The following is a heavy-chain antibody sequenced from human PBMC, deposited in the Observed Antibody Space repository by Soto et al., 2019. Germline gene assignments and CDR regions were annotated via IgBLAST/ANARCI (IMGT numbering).Heavy chain of an antibody. V-gene: IGHV2-5*01. CDR2: IYWNDDK. CDR3: AHSGRQWLVPYYYYYGMDV. CDR1: GFSLSTSGVG. Sequence: SGPTLVNPTQPLTLTCTFSGFSLSTSGVGVGWIRQPPGKALEWLALIYWNDDKRYSPSLKSRLTITKDTSKNQVVLTMTNMDPVDTATYYCAHSGRQWLVPYYYYYGMDVWGQGTTVTVSS. J-gene: IGHJ6*02. D-gene: IGHD6-19*01.